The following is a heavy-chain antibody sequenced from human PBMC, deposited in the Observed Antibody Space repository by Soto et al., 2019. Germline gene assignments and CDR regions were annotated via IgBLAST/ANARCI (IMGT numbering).Heavy chain of an antibody. CDR2: FHNGGET. CDR1: GFSVSSNY. CDR3: ARDSWSQY. J-gene: IGHJ1*01. Sequence: PGGSLRLSCAASGFSVSSNYMNWVRQAPGKGLEWVSIFHNGGETYYADSVKGRFTVSRDNSKNTVFLQMNSLRVEDTAVYYCARDSWSQYWGQGTLVTVSS. V-gene: IGHV3-66*01. D-gene: IGHD2-15*01.